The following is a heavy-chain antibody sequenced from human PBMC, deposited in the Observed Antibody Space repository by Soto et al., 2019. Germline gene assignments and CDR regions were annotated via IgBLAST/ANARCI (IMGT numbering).Heavy chain of an antibody. D-gene: IGHD3-10*01. CDR1: GFTFSSYW. CDR2: ITGSGSDT. CDR3: AKLGSSAWSPHYYFDY. Sequence: GGSLRLSCAASGFTFSSYWMHWVRQAPGKGLEWVSAITGSGSDTYYLDSVKGRFTISRDNSKNTLFLQMNSLRAEDTAIYYCAKLGSSAWSPHYYFDYWGQGTLVTVSS. J-gene: IGHJ4*02. V-gene: IGHV3-23*01.